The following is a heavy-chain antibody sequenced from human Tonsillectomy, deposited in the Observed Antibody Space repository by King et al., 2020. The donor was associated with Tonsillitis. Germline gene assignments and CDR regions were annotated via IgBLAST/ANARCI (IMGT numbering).Heavy chain of an antibody. Sequence: VQLVESGGGLVQPGGSLRLSCAASGFTFSNYAMSWVRQAPGKGLEWVSVIRGSGGRTYYADSVKGRFTISRDNSKNTLYLQMNSLRAEDTAVYYCAKDGEVVTMAFDYWGQGTLVTVSS. V-gene: IGHV3-23*04. CDR3: AKDGEVVTMAFDY. J-gene: IGHJ4*02. CDR2: IRGSGGRT. CDR1: GFTFSNYA. D-gene: IGHD4-23*01.